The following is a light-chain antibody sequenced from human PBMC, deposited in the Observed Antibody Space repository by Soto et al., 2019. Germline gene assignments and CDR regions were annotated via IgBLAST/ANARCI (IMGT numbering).Light chain of an antibody. Sequence: ELQMTQSPATLSLSTGERVTLSCRASQSVNNNVAWYQQNPGQAPRLLLFGASTRATGIPARFSSSASGTDFTLTISSLQSEDFAVYYGQQYNNWPPLTFGGGTKVDI. CDR3: QQYNNWPPLT. CDR1: QSVNNN. V-gene: IGKV3-15*01. CDR2: GAS. J-gene: IGKJ4*01.